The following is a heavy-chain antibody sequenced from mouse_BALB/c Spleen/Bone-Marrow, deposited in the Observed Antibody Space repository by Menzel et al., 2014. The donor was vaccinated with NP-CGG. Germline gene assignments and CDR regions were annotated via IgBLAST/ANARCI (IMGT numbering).Heavy chain of an antibody. V-gene: IGHV1S56*01. CDR2: IYPGNLNT. Sequence: QVQLQQSGPELVKPGASVRISCKASGYTFTSYYIHWVKQKPGQGLEWIGWIYPGNLNTKYNEKFKGKATLTADKSSSTAYMQLSSLTSEDSAVYFCAREANWNFDYWGQGTTRTGSS. CDR3: AREANWNFDY. CDR1: GYTFTSYY. D-gene: IGHD4-1*01. J-gene: IGHJ2*01.